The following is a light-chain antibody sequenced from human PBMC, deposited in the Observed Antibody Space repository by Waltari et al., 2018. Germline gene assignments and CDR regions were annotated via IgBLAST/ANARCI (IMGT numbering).Light chain of an antibody. CDR1: KIGHKD. Sequence: SYELTQPVPVSVALGQTARTTCEGNKIGHKDVHWYQQKPGQAPVLVISRDKDRPSGIPERFSGSNSGNTATLTISGAQVGDEADYYCQVWDTTTIFGGGTELTVL. CDR3: QVWDTTTI. V-gene: IGLV3-9*01. J-gene: IGLJ2*01. CDR2: RDK.